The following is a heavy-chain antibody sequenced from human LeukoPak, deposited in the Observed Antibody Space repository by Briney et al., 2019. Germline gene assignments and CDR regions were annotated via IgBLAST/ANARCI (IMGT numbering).Heavy chain of an antibody. J-gene: IGHJ6*02. CDR1: GGSISSDY. CDR3: ARRPLVAAAGTADDRDYYYYGMDV. CDR2: LHTSGSS. D-gene: IGHD6-13*01. V-gene: IGHV4-4*07. Sequence: SETLSLTCTVSGGSISSDYWSWIRQPAGKELEWIGRLHTSGSSNYNPSLKSRVTISVDTSKNRFSLKLSSVTAADTAVYYCARRPLVAAAGTADDRDYYYYGMDVWGQGTTVTVSS.